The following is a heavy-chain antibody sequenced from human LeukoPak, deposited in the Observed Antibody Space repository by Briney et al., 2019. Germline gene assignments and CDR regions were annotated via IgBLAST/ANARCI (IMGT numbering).Heavy chain of an antibody. J-gene: IGHJ4*02. V-gene: IGHV4-39*01. CDR1: GGSIISTNYY. D-gene: IGHD3-10*01. Sequence: PSETLSLTCTVSGGSIISTNYYWGWIRQPPGKGLEWIGLIYHGGTTYYSPSLKSRVTTSIDTSKNQFSLKLSSVTAADTAVYYCARTRYYYGSRSYGAPYYFDYWGQGTLVTVSS. CDR3: ARTRYYYGSRSYGAPYYFDY. CDR2: IYHGGTT.